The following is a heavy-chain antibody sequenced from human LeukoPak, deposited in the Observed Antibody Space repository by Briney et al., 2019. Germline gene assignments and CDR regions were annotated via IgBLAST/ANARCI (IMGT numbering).Heavy chain of an antibody. Sequence: SETLSLTCTVSGVSITSFYWSGIRQPPGKGLEWIGCIYFSGSTNYNPSLKSRVTVSLDTTKNQVSLKLSSVSAADTAVYYCASTGYCIGGSCYSNYFDHWGQGTLVTVSS. CDR2: IYFSGST. CDR1: GVSITSFY. CDR3: ASTGYCIGGSCYSNYFDH. V-gene: IGHV4-59*08. D-gene: IGHD2-15*01. J-gene: IGHJ4*02.